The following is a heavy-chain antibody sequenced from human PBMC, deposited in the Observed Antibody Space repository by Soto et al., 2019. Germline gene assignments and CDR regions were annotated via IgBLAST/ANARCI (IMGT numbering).Heavy chain of an antibody. CDR2: INPNSGGT. J-gene: IGHJ4*02. Sequence: GASVKVSCKASGYTFTGYYMHWVRQAPGQGLEWMGWINPNSGGTNYAQKFQGWVTMTRDTSISTAYMELSRLRSDDTAVYYCARESRLSTAANSDYWRERTLVTVSS. V-gene: IGHV1-2*04. D-gene: IGHD6-6*01. CDR1: GYTFTGYY. CDR3: ARESRLSTAANSDY.